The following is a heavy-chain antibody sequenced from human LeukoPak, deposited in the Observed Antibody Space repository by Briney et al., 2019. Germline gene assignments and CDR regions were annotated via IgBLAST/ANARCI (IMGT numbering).Heavy chain of an antibody. CDR1: GGSFSGYY. D-gene: IGHD3-3*01. Sequence: PSETLSLTCAVYGGSFSGYYWSWIRQPPGKGLEWIGEINHSGSTNYNPSLKSRATISVDTSKNQFSLKLSSVTAADTAVYYCARHRGITIFGVVPYYFDYWGQGTLVTVSS. V-gene: IGHV4-34*01. CDR3: ARHRGITIFGVVPYYFDY. J-gene: IGHJ4*02. CDR2: INHSGST.